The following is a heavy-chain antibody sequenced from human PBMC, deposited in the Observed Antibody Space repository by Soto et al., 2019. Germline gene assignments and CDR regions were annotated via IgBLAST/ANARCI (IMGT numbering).Heavy chain of an antibody. V-gene: IGHV4-61*01. CDR2: LYDSGST. D-gene: IGHD3-16*01. Sequence: SETLSLTCTVSGGSVSSGNYYWSWIRQPPGKGLEWIGYLYDSGSTDYNPSLKSRVTISVDTSKNQFSLKLSSVTAADTAVYYCARNVKGRVWRYYYGMDVWGQGTTVTVSS. CDR3: ARNVKGRVWRYYYGMDV. CDR1: GGSVSSGNYY. J-gene: IGHJ6*02.